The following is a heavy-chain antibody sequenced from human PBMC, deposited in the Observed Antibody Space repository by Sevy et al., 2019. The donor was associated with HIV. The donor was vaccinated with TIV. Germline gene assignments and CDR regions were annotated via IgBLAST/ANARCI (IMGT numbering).Heavy chain of an antibody. J-gene: IGHJ6*02. D-gene: IGHD1-26*01. CDR2: IYYSGNT. CDR3: ARGGNYGMDL. Sequence: TLSLTCTVSGGSISSGGYYWNWVRQHPETGLEWIGYIYYSGNTYYNPSLKSRVSITIDTSKNQFSLRLSSLTAADTAVYYCARGGNYGMDLWGQGTTVTVSS. V-gene: IGHV4-31*03. CDR1: GGSISSGGYY.